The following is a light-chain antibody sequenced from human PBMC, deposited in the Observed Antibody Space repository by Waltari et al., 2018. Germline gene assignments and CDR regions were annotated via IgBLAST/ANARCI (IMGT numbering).Light chain of an antibody. CDR3: CSYAGGSTFV. CDR2: EGV. CDR1: RSDVGGYQL. J-gene: IGLJ1*01. Sequence: QSALTQPASVSGSPGQSITISCHGTRSDVGGYQLCSWYQQHPHKAPKLTIYEGVKLPLGVSNRFSVSKSGNTASLTISGLQAEDEADYYCCSYAGGSTFVFGTGTEVTVL. V-gene: IGLV2-23*03.